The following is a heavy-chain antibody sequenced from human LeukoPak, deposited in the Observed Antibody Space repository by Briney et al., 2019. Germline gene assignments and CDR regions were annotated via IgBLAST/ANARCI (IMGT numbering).Heavy chain of an antibody. CDR2: IKQDESEK. CDR1: GFTFSSYW. CDR3: ARALMVRGVEFDY. J-gene: IGHJ4*02. V-gene: IGHV3-7*01. D-gene: IGHD3-10*01. Sequence: PGGSLRLSCAASGFTFSSYWMSWVGQAPGKGLEWVANIKQDESEKYYVDSVKGRFSISRDNAKNSLYLQMNSLRAEDTAVYYCARALMVRGVEFDYWGQGTLVTVSS.